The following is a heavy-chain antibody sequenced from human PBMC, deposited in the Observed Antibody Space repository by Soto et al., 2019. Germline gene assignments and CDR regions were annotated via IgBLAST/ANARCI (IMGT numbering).Heavy chain of an antibody. CDR3: ARATRGGYCSGGSCYQPPQYGMDV. Sequence: QVQLVQSGAEVKKPGASVKVSCKASGYTFTGYYMHWVRQAPGQGLEWMGWINPNSGGTNYAQKFQGWVTMTRDTSVSTAYMELSRLRSDDTGVYYCARATRGGYCSGGSCYQPPQYGMDVWGQGTTVTVSS. CDR1: GYTFTGYY. D-gene: IGHD2-15*01. J-gene: IGHJ6*02. CDR2: INPNSGGT. V-gene: IGHV1-2*04.